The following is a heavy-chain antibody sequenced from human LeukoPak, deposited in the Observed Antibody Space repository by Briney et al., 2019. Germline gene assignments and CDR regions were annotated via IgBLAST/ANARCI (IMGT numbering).Heavy chain of an antibody. D-gene: IGHD6-13*01. V-gene: IGHV4-4*02. CDR2: IYHSGST. Sequence: SGTLSLTCAVSGGSISTSNWWSWVRQPPGKGLEWIGEIYHSGSTNYNPSLKSRVTISIDESKNQFSLKLSSVTAADTAVYYCVRVQQQLVRWGSYYYMDVWGKGTTVTVSS. CDR3: VRVQQQLVRWGSYYYMDV. CDR1: GGSISTSNW. J-gene: IGHJ6*03.